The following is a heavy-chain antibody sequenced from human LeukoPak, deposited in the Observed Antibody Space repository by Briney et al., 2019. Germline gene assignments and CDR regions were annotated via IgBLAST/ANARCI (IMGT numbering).Heavy chain of an antibody. CDR3: ARLLYCSSTSCYTDYYYGMDV. J-gene: IGHJ6*02. CDR2: ISGSGDNT. CDR1: GFTFNNYA. V-gene: IGHV3-23*01. D-gene: IGHD2-2*02. Sequence: GGSLRLSCAASGFTFNNYAMSWVRQAPGKGLEWVSAISGSGDNTYYADSVKGRFTISRDNSKNTLYLQMNSLRAEDTAVYYCARLLYCSSTSCYTDYYYGMDVWGQGTTVTVSS.